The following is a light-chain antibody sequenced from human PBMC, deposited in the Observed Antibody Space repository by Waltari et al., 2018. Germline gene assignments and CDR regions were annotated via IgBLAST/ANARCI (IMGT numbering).Light chain of an antibody. CDR3: QSTDNSNTYLYWM. CDR2: KDN. CDR1: TLTKQY. J-gene: IGLJ3*02. V-gene: IGLV3-25*03. Sequence: SYDLTQPPSVSVSPGQTARIPCSGDTLTKQYAYWYQQKPGQAPVLVRYKDNERPSGIPGRLSGSSAGTTVTLTISGVQAEDEADYYCQSTDNSNTYLYWMFGGGTKLTVL.